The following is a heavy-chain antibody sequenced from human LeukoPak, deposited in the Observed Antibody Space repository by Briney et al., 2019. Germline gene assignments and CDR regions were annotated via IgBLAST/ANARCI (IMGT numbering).Heavy chain of an antibody. Sequence: ASVKVSCKASGYTFTGYYMHWVRQAPGQGLEWMGWINPNSGGTNYAQKFQGRVTMTRDTSISTAYMELSRLRSDDTAVYYCARVLNRGGSYYFDYWGQGTLVTVSS. CDR1: GYTFTGYY. J-gene: IGHJ4*02. D-gene: IGHD3-10*01. CDR2: INPNSGGT. V-gene: IGHV1-2*02. CDR3: ARVLNRGGSYYFDY.